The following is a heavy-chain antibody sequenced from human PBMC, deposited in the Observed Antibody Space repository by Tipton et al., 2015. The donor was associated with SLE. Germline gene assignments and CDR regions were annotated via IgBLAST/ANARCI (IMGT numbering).Heavy chain of an antibody. V-gene: IGHV1-18*01. J-gene: IGHJ3*02. CDR3: AVGRTADPYSGDDAFDI. Sequence: QLVQSGAEVKKPGASVKVSCKASGYTFTSYGISWVRQAPGQGLEWMGWISAYNGNTNYAQKLQGRVTMTTDTSTSTAYMELRSLRSDDTAVYYCAVGRTADPYSGDDAFDIWGQGTMVTVSS. CDR1: GYTFTSYG. D-gene: IGHD1-26*01. CDR2: ISAYNGNT.